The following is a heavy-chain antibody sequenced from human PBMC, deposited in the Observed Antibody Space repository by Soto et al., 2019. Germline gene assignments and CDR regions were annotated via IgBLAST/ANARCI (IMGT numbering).Heavy chain of an antibody. CDR3: ARDNSGSGSYGPPIFDY. CDR2: ISYDGSNK. V-gene: IGHV3-30-3*01. J-gene: IGHJ4*02. D-gene: IGHD1-26*01. CDR1: GFTFSGYA. Sequence: PGGSLRLSCAASGFTFSGYAMHWVRQAPGKGLEWVAVISYDGSNKYYADSVKGRFTISRDNSKNTLYLQMNSLRAEDTAVYYCARDNSGSGSYGPPIFDYWGQGTLVTVSS.